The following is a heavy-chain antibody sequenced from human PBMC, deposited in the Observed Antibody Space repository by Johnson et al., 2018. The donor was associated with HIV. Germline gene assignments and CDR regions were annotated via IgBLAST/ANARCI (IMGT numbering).Heavy chain of an antibody. D-gene: IGHD3-16*01. Sequence: VQLVESGGGLIQPGGSLRLSCAASVFTVSSNYMSWVRQAPGKGLEWVSVLYSGGSTYYADFVKDRFIISRDNSKNTLYLQMNSLRAEDTAVYYCARDYHYVWGSSYGFDIWGQGTMVIVSS. J-gene: IGHJ3*02. V-gene: IGHV3-53*01. CDR1: VFTVSSNY. CDR2: LYSGGST. CDR3: ARDYHYVWGSSYGFDI.